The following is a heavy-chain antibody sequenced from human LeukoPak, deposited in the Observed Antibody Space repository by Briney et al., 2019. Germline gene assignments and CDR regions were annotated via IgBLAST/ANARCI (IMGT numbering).Heavy chain of an antibody. J-gene: IGHJ4*02. CDR3: ARAPRPWGFGY. CDR2: MNPNSGAT. V-gene: IGHV1-8*01. Sequence: ASVKVSCKASGYTFTSYDFNWLRQATGQGPEWMGWMNPNSGATGYAQKFQGRVTMTRSASTNTAYMELTNLRSEDTAVYYCARAPRPWGFGYWGQGTLVTVSS. D-gene: IGHD6-6*01. CDR1: GYTFTSYD.